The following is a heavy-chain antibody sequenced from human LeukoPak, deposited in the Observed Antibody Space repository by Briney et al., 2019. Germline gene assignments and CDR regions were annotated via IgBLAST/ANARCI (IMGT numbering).Heavy chain of an antibody. J-gene: IGHJ4*02. CDR3: ARGEYYYGSGSYYN. D-gene: IGHD3-10*01. CDR2: ISYDGSNK. CDR1: GFTFSSYA. Sequence: PGGSLRLSCAASGFTFSSYAMHWVRQAPGQGLEWVAVISYDGSNKYYADSVKGRFTISRDNSKNTLYLQMNSLRAEDTAVYYCARGEYYYGSGSYYNWGQGTLVTVSS. V-gene: IGHV3-30*01.